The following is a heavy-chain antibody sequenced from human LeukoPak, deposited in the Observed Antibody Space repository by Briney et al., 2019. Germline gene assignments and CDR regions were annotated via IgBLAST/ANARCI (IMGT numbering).Heavy chain of an antibody. CDR3: AKAVAGFY. J-gene: IGHJ4*02. CDR2: ISPSGGIT. CDR1: GFTFSDYY. Sequence: GSLRLSCAASGFTFSDYYMSWIRQAPGKGLEWVSGISPSGGITYYTDSVKGRFTISRDNSKNTVSLQMNSLRGEDTAVYYCAKAVAGFYWGQGTLVTVSS. V-gene: IGHV3-23*01. D-gene: IGHD6-19*01.